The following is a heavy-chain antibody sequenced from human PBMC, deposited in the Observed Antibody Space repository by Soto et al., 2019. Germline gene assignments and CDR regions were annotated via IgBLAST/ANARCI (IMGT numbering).Heavy chain of an antibody. V-gene: IGHV1-69*10. Sequence: ASVKVSCKASGGTFSSYAISWVRQAPGQGLEWMGGIITILGIANYAQKFQGRVTITADKSTSTAYMELSSLRSEDTAVYYCARGYYYDSSGYYYEYFQHWGQGTLVTVSS. CDR2: IITILGIA. D-gene: IGHD3-22*01. CDR3: ARGYYYDSSGYYYEYFQH. J-gene: IGHJ1*01. CDR1: GGTFSSYA.